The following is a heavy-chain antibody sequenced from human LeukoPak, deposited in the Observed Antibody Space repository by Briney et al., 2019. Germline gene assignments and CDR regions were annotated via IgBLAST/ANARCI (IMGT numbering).Heavy chain of an antibody. CDR3: ARQGGTIYYDSSGYCDY. J-gene: IGHJ4*02. CDR2: ISAYNGNT. Sequence: ASVKVSCKASGYTFTSYGISWVRQAPGQGLEWMGWISAYNGNTNYAQELQGRVTMTTDTSTSTAYMELRSLRSDDTAVYYCARQGGTIYYDSSGYCDYWGQGTLVTVSS. V-gene: IGHV1-18*01. CDR1: GYTFTSYG. D-gene: IGHD3-22*01.